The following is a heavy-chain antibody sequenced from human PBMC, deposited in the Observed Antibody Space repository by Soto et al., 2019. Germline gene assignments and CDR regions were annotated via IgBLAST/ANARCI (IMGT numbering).Heavy chain of an antibody. CDR1: GGSISNYY. CDR3: ARSPNAYNLGLDY. Sequence: QVQLQESGPGLVKPSETLSLTCTVSGGSISNYYWSWIRQPPGKGLEWIGYMQYSESTNYNHSLKSRVTISIDTSKNQFSLKLSSVTAADTAVYYCARSPNAYNLGLDYWGQGTLVTVSS. J-gene: IGHJ4*02. V-gene: IGHV4-59*01. D-gene: IGHD7-27*01. CDR2: MQYSEST.